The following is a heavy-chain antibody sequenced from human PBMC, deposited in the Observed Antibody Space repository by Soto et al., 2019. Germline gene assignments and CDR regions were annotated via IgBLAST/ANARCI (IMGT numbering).Heavy chain of an antibody. V-gene: IGHV3-30*18. CDR2: ISYDGSNN. D-gene: IGHD1-26*01. CDR3: AKVFLVGATVANYYYYGMDV. Sequence: GGSLRLSCAASGFTFSSYGMHWVRQAPGKGLEWVAVISYDGSNNYYADSVKGRFTISRDNSKSTLYLQMNSLRAEDTAVYYCAKVFLVGATVANYYYYGMDVWGQGTTVTVSS. CDR1: GFTFSSYG. J-gene: IGHJ6*02.